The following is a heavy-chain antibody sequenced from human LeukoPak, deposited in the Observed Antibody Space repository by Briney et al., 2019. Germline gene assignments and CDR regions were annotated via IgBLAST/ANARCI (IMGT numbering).Heavy chain of an antibody. D-gene: IGHD4-17*01. J-gene: IGHJ4*02. CDR1: DGFITNYY. Sequence: SETLSLTCTVSDGFITNYYWSWVRQPPGKGLEFIGYVHYSGTTNYNPCLRSRVTISIDTSKKHFFLKLNSVTAADTAVYYCATGYGDFRVEGRYFYSWGQGTLVTVSS. CDR2: VHYSGTT. V-gene: IGHV4-59*01. CDR3: ATGYGDFRVEGRYFYS.